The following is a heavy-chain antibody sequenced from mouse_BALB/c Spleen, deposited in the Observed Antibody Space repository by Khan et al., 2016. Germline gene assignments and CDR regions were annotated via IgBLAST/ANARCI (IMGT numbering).Heavy chain of an antibody. CDR2: IHYSGST. CDR3: ARLRDWDFDV. V-gene: IGHV3-1*02. J-gene: IGHJ1*01. Sequence: EVQLQESGPDLVKPSQSLSLTCTVTGYSITSGYSCHWIRQFPGNKLEWMGYIHYSGSTNYNPSLKSRISITRDTSKNQFFLQLNSVTTEDTATDYCARLRDWDFDVWGAGTTVTVSS. D-gene: IGHD1-1*01. CDR1: GYSITSGYS.